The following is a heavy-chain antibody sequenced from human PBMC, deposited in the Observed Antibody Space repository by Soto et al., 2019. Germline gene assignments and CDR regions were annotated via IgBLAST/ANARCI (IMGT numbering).Heavy chain of an antibody. Sequence: GGSLRLSCAASGFTFSSYSMNWVRQAPGKGLEWVSSISSSSYIYYADSVKGRFTISRDNSKNTLYLQMNSLRAEDTAVYYCAKGSYYYDSSGYNYPFYDYWGQGTLVTVSS. CDR3: AKGSYYYDSSGYNYPFYDY. D-gene: IGHD3-22*01. CDR2: ISSSSYI. V-gene: IGHV3-21*04. J-gene: IGHJ4*02. CDR1: GFTFSSYS.